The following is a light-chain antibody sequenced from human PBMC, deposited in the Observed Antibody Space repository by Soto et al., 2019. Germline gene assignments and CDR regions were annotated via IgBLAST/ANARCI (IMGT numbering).Light chain of an antibody. CDR1: QSVSTY. V-gene: IGKV3-11*01. Sequence: EIVLTQSPVTPSLSPGERATLSCRASQSVSTYLAWYQQKPGRAPRLLIYDASSRATGIPARFSGSGSGTDFTLTISSLEPEDFAVYYGQQRCSWPSTFGGGTKVEIK. J-gene: IGKJ4*01. CDR2: DAS. CDR3: QQRCSWPST.